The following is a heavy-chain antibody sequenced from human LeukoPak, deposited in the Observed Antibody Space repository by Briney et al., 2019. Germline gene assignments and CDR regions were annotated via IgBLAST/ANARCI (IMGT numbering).Heavy chain of an antibody. CDR2: IRYDGSNK. V-gene: IGHV3-30*02. CDR1: GFIFSSCG. CDR3: AKDNSEWELSRGSWFDP. J-gene: IGHJ5*02. Sequence: GGSLRLSCAASGFIFSSCGMHWVRQAPGKGLEWVAFIRYDGSNKYYADSVKGRFTISRDNSKNTLYLQMNSLRAEDTAVYYCAKDNSEWELSRGSWFDPWGQGTLVTVSS. D-gene: IGHD1-26*01.